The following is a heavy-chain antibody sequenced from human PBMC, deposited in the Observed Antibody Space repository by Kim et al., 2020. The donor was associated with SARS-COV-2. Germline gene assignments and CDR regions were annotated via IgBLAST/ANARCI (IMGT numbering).Heavy chain of an antibody. Sequence: SVKVSCKASGGTFSSYAISWVRQAPGQGLEWMGGIIPIFGTANYAQKFQGRVTITADESTSTAYMELSSLRSEDTAVYYCARGKLGYCSGGSCYRVPNWFDPWGQGTLVTVSS. J-gene: IGHJ5*02. CDR1: GGTFSSYA. CDR2: IIPIFGTA. V-gene: IGHV1-69*13. CDR3: ARGKLGYCSGGSCYRVPNWFDP. D-gene: IGHD2-15*01.